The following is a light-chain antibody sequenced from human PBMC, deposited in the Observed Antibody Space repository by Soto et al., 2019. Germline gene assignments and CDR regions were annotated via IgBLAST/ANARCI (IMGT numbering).Light chain of an antibody. CDR1: SSNIGSNT. CDR3: AAWDDSLNGYV. Sequence: QSVLTQPPSASGTPVQRVTISCSGSSSNIGSNTVNWYQQLPGTAPKLIIYSNNQRPSGVPDRFSGSKSGTSASLAISGLQSEDEADYYCAAWDDSLNGYVSGHGTKVTVL. V-gene: IGLV1-44*01. CDR2: SNN. J-gene: IGLJ1*01.